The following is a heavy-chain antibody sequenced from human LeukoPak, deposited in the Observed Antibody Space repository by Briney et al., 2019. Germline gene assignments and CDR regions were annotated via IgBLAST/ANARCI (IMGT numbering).Heavy chain of an antibody. J-gene: IGHJ6*02. Sequence: GGSLRLSCAASRFTFSSYAMNWVRQAPGKRLEWVSTITTSGGNTYYADSVKGRFTISRDNSKNSLYLQMNSLRAEDTAVYYCARGGVGLLIIPGWEYDNYGLDVWGQGTTVTVSS. CDR1: RFTFSSYA. CDR3: ARGGVGLLIIPGWEYDNYGLDV. D-gene: IGHD3/OR15-3a*01. V-gene: IGHV3-23*01. CDR2: ITTSGGNT.